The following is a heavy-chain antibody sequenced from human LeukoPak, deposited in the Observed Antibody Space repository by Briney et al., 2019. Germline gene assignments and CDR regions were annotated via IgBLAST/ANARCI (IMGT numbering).Heavy chain of an antibody. J-gene: IGHJ4*02. Sequence: GGSLRLSCAASGFTFSSYAMHWVRQAPGKGLEWVAVISYDGSNKYYADSVKGRFTISRDNAKNSLYLQMNSLRAEDTAVYYCARDLGRSSGIFGYWGQGTLVTVSS. V-gene: IGHV3-30-3*01. CDR1: GFTFSSYA. CDR3: ARDLGRSSGIFGY. CDR2: ISYDGSNK. D-gene: IGHD1-26*01.